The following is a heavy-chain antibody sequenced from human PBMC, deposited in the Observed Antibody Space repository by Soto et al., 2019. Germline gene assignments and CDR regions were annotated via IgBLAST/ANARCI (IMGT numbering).Heavy chain of an antibody. V-gene: IGHV4-59*01. J-gene: IGHJ3*02. CDR3: ARRYGKNAFDI. CDR2: IYYSGST. CDR1: GGSISSYY. Sequence: TLSLTCTVAGGSISSYYWSWIRQPPGKGLEWIGYIYYSGSTNYNPSLRSRVTISVDTSKNQFSLKLSSVTAADTAVYYCARRYGKNAFDIWGQGTMVTVSS. D-gene: IGHD5-18*01.